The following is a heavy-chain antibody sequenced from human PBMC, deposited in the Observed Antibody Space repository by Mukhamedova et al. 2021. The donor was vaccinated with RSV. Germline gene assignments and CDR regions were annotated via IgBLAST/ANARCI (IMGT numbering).Heavy chain of an antibody. J-gene: IGHJ4*02. CDR3: ARYRATRSPDY. CDR2: SDGSEN. Sequence: SDGSENFYADSVKGRFTISRDNSRDTVYLQMNSLRAEDTAVYYCARYRATRSPDYWGQGTLVTVSS. V-gene: IGHV3-33*04. D-gene: IGHD2-2*01.